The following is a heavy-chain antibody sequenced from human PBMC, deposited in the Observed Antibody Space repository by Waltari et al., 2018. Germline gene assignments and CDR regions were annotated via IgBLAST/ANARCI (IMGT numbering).Heavy chain of an antibody. J-gene: IGHJ3*02. D-gene: IGHD1-1*01. CDR3: ARDPGYVLKRGFDI. Sequence: QVQLQESGPGLVKPSETLSLTCTVSGGSISSYYWSWIRQPPGKGLEWIGYIYYSGSTNYTPSLKSRVTISVDTSKNQFSLKLSSVTAADTAVYYCARDPGYVLKRGFDIWGQGTMVTVSS. CDR2: IYYSGST. CDR1: GGSISSYY. V-gene: IGHV4-59*01.